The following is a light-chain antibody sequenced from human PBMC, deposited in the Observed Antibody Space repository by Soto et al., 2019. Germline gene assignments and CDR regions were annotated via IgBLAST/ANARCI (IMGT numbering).Light chain of an antibody. Sequence: DLQMTQSPSSLSASVGDRVTITCRASESIARHLNWYQQKPGKAPKLLIYAASSLQNGVPSRFRGGGSGTHFTLTISNLQPEDFATYYCQQTYTALSITFGQGTRLEIK. V-gene: IGKV1-39*01. CDR2: AAS. CDR1: ESIARH. CDR3: QQTYTALSIT. J-gene: IGKJ5*01.